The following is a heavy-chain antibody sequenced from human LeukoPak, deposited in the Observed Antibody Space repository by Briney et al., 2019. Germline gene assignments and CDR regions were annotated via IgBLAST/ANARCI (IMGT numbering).Heavy chain of an antibody. CDR3: ARQDSKVGAYTGPYYFDY. CDR1: GGSISGYY. D-gene: IGHD1-26*01. V-gene: IGHV4-4*07. CDR2: IYTTGTT. Sequence: SETLSLTCTVSGGSISGYYWSWVRQPAGEGLEWIGRIYTTGTTDDNPSLKSRTTMSVDTSNNQDYLKVKSVTAADTAMYYCARQDSKVGAYTGPYYFDYWGLGTLVTVSS. J-gene: IGHJ4*02.